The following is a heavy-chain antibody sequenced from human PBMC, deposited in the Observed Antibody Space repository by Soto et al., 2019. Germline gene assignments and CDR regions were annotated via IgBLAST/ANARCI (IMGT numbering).Heavy chain of an antibody. CDR1: GGSISSGGYY. Sequence: QVQLQESGPGLVKPSQTLSLTCTVSGGSISSGGYYWSWIRQHPGKGLEWIGYIYYSGSTYYNPSLKSRVTISVDASKNQFSLKLRSVTAADTAVYYCARSGMGRWLQHFDYWGQGTLVTVSS. V-gene: IGHV4-31*03. D-gene: IGHD5-12*01. J-gene: IGHJ4*02. CDR3: ARSGMGRWLQHFDY. CDR2: IYYSGST.